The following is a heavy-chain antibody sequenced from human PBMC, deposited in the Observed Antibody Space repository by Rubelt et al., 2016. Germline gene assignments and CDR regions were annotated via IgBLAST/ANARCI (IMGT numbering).Heavy chain of an antibody. D-gene: IGHD1-7*01. Sequence: QVQLVQSGAEVKKPGASVKVSCKASGYTFTSYGISWVRQAPGQGLEWMGWISAYNGNTNYAQKLEGGVTMTTDTSTSTAYMELRSLGSDDTAVYYCARDLPPFRRYNWNFPLDYWGQGTLVTVSS. CDR3: ARDLPPFRRYNWNFPLDY. J-gene: IGHJ4*02. V-gene: IGHV1-18*01. CDR2: ISAYNGNT. CDR1: GYTFTSYG.